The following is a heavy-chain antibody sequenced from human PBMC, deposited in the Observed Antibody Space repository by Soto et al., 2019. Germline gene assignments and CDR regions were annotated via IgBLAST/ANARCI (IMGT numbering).Heavy chain of an antibody. CDR3: ARDPGIAVAGHDAFDI. Sequence: TMSLTCTVSGGSISSGGYYWSWIRQHPGKGLEWIGYIYYSGSTYYNPSLKSRVTISVDTSKNQFSLKLSSVTAADTAVYYCARDPGIAVAGHDAFDIWGQGTMVTVSS. V-gene: IGHV4-31*02. D-gene: IGHD6-19*01. J-gene: IGHJ3*02. CDR2: IYYSGST. CDR1: GGSISSGGYY.